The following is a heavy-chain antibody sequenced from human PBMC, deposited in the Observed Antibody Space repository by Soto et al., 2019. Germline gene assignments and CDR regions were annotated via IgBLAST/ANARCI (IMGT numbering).Heavy chain of an antibody. V-gene: IGHV3-53*01. Sequence: GGSLRLSCAASGFTVSSNYMSWVRQAPGKGLEWVSIIYAGGDTYYTDSVKGRFTISRDNSKNMLYLQMNSLRAEDTAVYYCARDPSKEFGMDVWGQGTTVTVS. D-gene: IGHD3-10*01. CDR1: GFTVSSNY. CDR2: IYAGGDT. J-gene: IGHJ6*02. CDR3: ARDPSKEFGMDV.